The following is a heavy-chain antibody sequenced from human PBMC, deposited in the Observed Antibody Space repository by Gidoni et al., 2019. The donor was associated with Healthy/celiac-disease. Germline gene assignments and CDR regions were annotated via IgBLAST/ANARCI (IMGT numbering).Heavy chain of an antibody. J-gene: IGHJ4*02. D-gene: IGHD1-26*01. CDR2: IYYSGST. CDR3: ARLESGGPLDY. Sequence: QLQLQESGPGLVKPSETLSLTCTVSGCSISSSSYSWGWIRQPPGKGLEWIGSIYYSGSTYYNPSLKSRVTISVDTSKNQFSLKLSSVTAADTAVYYCARLESGGPLDYWGQGTLVTVSS. V-gene: IGHV4-39*01. CDR1: GCSISSSSYS.